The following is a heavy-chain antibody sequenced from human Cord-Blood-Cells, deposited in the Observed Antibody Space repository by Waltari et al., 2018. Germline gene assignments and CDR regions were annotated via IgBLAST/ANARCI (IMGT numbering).Heavy chain of an antibody. D-gene: IGHD3-9*01. J-gene: IGHJ4*02. CDR3: TRFRLNNFDY. Sequence: EVQLVESGGGLVQPGGSLNSSCAASGFTFCGSALHWVRQASGKGLEWVGRIRSKANSYATAYAASVKGRFTISRDDSKTTAYLQMNSLKTEDTAVYYCTRFRLNNFDYWGQGTLVTVSS. V-gene: IGHV3-73*02. CDR2: IRSKANSYAT. CDR1: GFTFCGSA.